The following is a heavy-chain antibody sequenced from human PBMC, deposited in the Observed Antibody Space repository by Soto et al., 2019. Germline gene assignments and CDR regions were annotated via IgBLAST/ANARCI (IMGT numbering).Heavy chain of an antibody. D-gene: IGHD3-10*01. Sequence: QVQLVQSGAEVKKPGASVKVSCKASGYTFTSYGISWVRQAPGQGLEWMGWISAYNGNTNYAQKLQGRVTMTTDTSXSXXYVEQSSLRSDDTAVYYCARDLYGSGTKLVGWFDPWGQGTLVTGSS. J-gene: IGHJ5*02. CDR1: GYTFTSYG. CDR3: ARDLYGSGTKLVGWFDP. CDR2: ISAYNGNT. V-gene: IGHV1-18*01.